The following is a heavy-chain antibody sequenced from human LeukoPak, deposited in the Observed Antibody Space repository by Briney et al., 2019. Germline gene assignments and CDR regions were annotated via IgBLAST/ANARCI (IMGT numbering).Heavy chain of an antibody. V-gene: IGHV4-61*02. J-gene: IGHJ5*02. Sequence: SQNLSLTCTVSGGSISSGSYYWSWIRQPAGKGLEWIGRIYASGSTNYNPSLKSRVTISVDTSKNQFSLKLSSMTAADTAVYYCARDSLGGYSTNWFDPWGQGTLVTVSS. CDR2: IYASGST. D-gene: IGHD6-13*01. CDR1: GGSISSGSYY. CDR3: ARDSLGGYSTNWFDP.